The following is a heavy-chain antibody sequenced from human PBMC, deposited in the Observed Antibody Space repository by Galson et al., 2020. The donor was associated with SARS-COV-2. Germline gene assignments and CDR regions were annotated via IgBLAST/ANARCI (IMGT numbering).Heavy chain of an antibody. D-gene: IGHD3-22*01. CDR1: GGYISSYY. Sequence: SETLSLTCTVSGGYISSYYWSWIRQPPGKGLEWIGYIYYSGSTNYNPSLKSRVTISVDTSKNQFSLKLSSVTDADTAVYYCARDHPLFDYYDSSGYHHQGFDIWGQGTMVTVSS. CDR2: IYYSGST. J-gene: IGHJ3*02. V-gene: IGHV4-59*01. CDR3: ARDHPLFDYYDSSGYHHQGFDI.